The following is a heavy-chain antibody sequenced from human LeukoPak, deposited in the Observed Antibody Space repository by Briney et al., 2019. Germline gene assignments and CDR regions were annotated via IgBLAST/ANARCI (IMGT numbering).Heavy chain of an antibody. CDR3: ARRGDSSSEYCSYYMDV. CDR2: IRSSSSYI. CDR1: GFTFSSYS. J-gene: IGHJ6*03. Sequence: NTGGSLRLSCAASGFTFSSYSMNWVRQAPGKGLEWVSSIRSSSSYIFYADSVKGRFTISRDNARNSLYLQMNSLRAEDTAVYYCARRGDSSSEYCSYYMDVWGKGTTVTVSS. D-gene: IGHD6-6*01. V-gene: IGHV3-21*01.